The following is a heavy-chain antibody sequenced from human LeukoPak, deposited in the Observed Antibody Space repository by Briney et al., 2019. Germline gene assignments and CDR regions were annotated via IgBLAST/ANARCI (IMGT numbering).Heavy chain of an antibody. CDR2: INSSSPTK. J-gene: IGHJ4*02. D-gene: IGHD2-2*01. CDR1: GLTFSNYN. V-gene: IGHV3-48*04. Sequence: GGSLRLSCAASGLTFSNYNMKWVRQAPGKGLEWVSYINSSSPTKYYADSVKGRFTISRDNAKNSLYLQVNSLRAEDTAVYYCAKFGIVVVANAGSNWGQGTLVTVSS. CDR3: AKFGIVVVANAGSN.